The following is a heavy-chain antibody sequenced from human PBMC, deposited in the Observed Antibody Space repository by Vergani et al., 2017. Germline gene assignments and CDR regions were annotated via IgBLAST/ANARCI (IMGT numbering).Heavy chain of an antibody. D-gene: IGHD2/OR15-2a*01. J-gene: IGHJ4*02. CDR1: GFTFTNYG. CDR2: TRYDGIVE. V-gene: IGHV3-30*02. CDR3: AREERSNTSPFVGD. Sequence: QAQLVESGGGVVQPGGSLRLSCAASGFTFTNYGMHWVRQAPGKGLEWVAFTRYDGIVEYYGDSVRGRFTISRDNSKNTVYLQMNSLKAEDRATYYCAREERSNTSPFVGDWGQGTLVTV.